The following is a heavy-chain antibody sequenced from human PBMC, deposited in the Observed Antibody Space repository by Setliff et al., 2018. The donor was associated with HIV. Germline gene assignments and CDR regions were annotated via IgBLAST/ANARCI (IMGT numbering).Heavy chain of an antibody. V-gene: IGHV3-11*04. CDR2: ISTGGSTI. D-gene: IGHD3-10*01. J-gene: IGHJ5*01. CDR1: GFTFSDYY. CDR3: VRGGILLWFGEFS. Sequence: PGESLTISCAASGFTFSDYYMSWIRQAPGKGLEWVSYISTGGSTIFYADSAKGRFTISRDNAKKSLYLQMDSLRAEDTAVYYCVRGGILLWFGEFSWGQGTLVTVSS.